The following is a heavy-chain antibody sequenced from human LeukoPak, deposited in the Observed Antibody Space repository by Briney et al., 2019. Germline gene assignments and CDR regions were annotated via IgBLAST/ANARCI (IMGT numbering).Heavy chain of an antibody. CDR1: GFTFSSYS. Sequence: PGGSLRLSCAASGFTFSSYSMNWVRQAPGKGLEWVSYISSSSSTIYYADSVKGRFTVSRDNAKNSLYLQMNSLRAEDTAVYYCATTNRGGYSTYFDYWGQGTLVTVSS. J-gene: IGHJ4*02. D-gene: IGHD4-11*01. CDR2: ISSSSSTI. CDR3: ATTNRGGYSTYFDY. V-gene: IGHV3-48*04.